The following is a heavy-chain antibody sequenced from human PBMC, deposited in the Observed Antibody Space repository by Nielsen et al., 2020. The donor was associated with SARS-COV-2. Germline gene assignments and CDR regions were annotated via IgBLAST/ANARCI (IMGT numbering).Heavy chain of an antibody. Sequence: GESLKISCAASGFTFSSYGMHWVRQAPGKGLEWVAVIWYDGSNKYYADSVKGRFTISRDNSKNTLYLQMNSLRAEDTAVYYCAKAWGITMVRGVIPPFDYWGQGTLVTVSS. CDR1: GFTFSSYG. CDR2: IWYDGSNK. V-gene: IGHV3-33*06. D-gene: IGHD3-10*01. J-gene: IGHJ4*02. CDR3: AKAWGITMVRGVIPPFDY.